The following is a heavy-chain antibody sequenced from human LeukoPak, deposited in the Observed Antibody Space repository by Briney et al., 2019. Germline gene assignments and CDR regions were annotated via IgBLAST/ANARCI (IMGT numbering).Heavy chain of an antibody. J-gene: IGHJ5*02. V-gene: IGHV3-23*01. D-gene: IGHD6-13*01. CDR1: DDSITMYY. Sequence: PSETLSLTCSVSDDSITMYYWTWVRQAPGKGLEWVSAISGPGDTIYYADSVKGRFTISRDNSKNTLYLQMSSLRADDTAVYYCGKAATSSWYWFDPWGQGTLVTVSS. CDR2: ISGPGDTI. CDR3: GKAATSSWYWFDP.